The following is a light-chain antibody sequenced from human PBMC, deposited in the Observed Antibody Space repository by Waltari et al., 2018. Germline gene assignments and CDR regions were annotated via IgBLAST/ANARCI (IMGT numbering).Light chain of an antibody. CDR3: QHYVSLPAT. CDR2: HAT. J-gene: IGKJ1*01. V-gene: IGKV3-20*01. CDR1: QSISKY. Sequence: SGRASQSISKYLAWYQQKPGQAPRRLIYHATSRSTGIPDRFSGSGSWKDFSLTINRLEPEDFVVYYCQHYVSLPATFGQGTKLEIK.